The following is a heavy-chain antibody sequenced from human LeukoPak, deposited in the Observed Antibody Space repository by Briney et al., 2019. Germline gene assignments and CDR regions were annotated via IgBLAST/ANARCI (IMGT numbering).Heavy chain of an antibody. CDR1: GFTVSNYY. CDR3: ARPSSAYSFGYDFDY. CDR2: IFSGGTT. D-gene: IGHD5-18*01. Sequence: GGSLRLSCAASGFTVSNYYMSWVRQAPGKGLELVSVIFSGGTTHYADSVKGRFTISRDISKNTLYLQMNSLKTEDTAVYYCARPSSAYSFGYDFDYWGQGTLVTVSS. V-gene: IGHV3-53*01. J-gene: IGHJ4*02.